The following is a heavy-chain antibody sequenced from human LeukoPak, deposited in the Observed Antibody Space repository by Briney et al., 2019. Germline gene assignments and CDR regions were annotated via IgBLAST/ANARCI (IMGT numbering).Heavy chain of an antibody. CDR1: SDTFDSYS. Sequence: GASVKVSCKASSDTFDSYSISWLRQAPGQGLEWMGGTIPMFGSANYEQKFQGRVTITTDQTTTTAYMELSSLSSEDTAVYYCARVGRSRGSLPNSYYYMDVWGKGTTVTVSS. CDR2: TIPMFGSA. V-gene: IGHV1-69*05. J-gene: IGHJ6*03. CDR3: ARVGRSRGSLPNSYYYMDV. D-gene: IGHD2-15*01.